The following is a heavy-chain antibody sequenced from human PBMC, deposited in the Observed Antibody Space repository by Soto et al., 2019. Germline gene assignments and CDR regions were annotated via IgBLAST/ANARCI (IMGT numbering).Heavy chain of an antibody. J-gene: IGHJ2*01. CDR1: GFTFSSYG. CDR3: AKDQHGDFDWLFLYWYFDL. CDR2: ISYDGSNK. D-gene: IGHD3-9*01. Sequence: QVQLVESGGGVVQPGRSLRLSCAASGFTFSSYGMHWVRQAPGKGLEWVAVISYDGSNKYYADSVKGRFTISRDNSKNTLYLQMNSLRAEDTAVYYCAKDQHGDFDWLFLYWYFDLWGRGTLVTVSS. V-gene: IGHV3-30*18.